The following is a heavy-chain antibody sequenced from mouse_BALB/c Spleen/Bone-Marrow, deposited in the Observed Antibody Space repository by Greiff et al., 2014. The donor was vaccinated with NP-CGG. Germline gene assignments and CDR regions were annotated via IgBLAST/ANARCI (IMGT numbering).Heavy chain of an antibody. CDR3: ARAITDAMDY. CDR1: GYAFTNYL. Sequence: QVQLQQPGAELVRPGTSVKVSCKGSGYAFTNYLTEWVKQRPGQGLEWIGVINSGSGGTKYNEKFKGKATLTADKSSSTAYMQLSSLTSDDSAVYFCARAITDAMDYWGQGTSVTVSS. D-gene: IGHD2-4*01. CDR2: INSGSGGT. V-gene: IGHV1-54*01. J-gene: IGHJ4*01.